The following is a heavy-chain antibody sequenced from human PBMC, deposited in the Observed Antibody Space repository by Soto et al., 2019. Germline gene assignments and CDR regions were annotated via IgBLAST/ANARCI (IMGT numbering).Heavy chain of an antibody. D-gene: IGHD1-1*01. V-gene: IGHV1-2*02. CDR3: ARGRTGTTSYFDY. CDR2: INPNSGGT. CDR1: GYTFTGYY. Sequence: GASVKVSCKASGYTFTGYYLHWVRQAPGQGLEWMGWINPNSGGTNYAQKFQGRVTMTRDTSISTAYMELSRLRSDDTAVYYCARGRTGTTSYFDYRGQGNLVTVSS. J-gene: IGHJ4*02.